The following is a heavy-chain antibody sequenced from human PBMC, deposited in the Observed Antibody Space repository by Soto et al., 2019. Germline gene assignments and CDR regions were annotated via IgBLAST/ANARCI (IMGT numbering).Heavy chain of an antibody. D-gene: IGHD6-13*01. CDR1: GYSFTSYW. Sequence: ESLKISCQGSGYSFTSYWIAWVRQMPGKGLEWMGIIYPGDSATRYSPSFQGQVTISADKSISTDHLQWSSLKASDTAMYYCARGLAAAGTHYYYYGMDVWGQGTTVTVSS. J-gene: IGHJ6*02. CDR2: IYPGDSAT. V-gene: IGHV5-51*01. CDR3: ARGLAAAGTHYYYYGMDV.